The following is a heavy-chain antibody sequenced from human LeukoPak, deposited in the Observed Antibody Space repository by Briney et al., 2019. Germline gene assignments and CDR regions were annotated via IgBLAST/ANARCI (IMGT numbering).Heavy chain of an antibody. CDR3: ARGDYDSSGLTNAFDI. CDR1: GGSISSSSYY. J-gene: IGHJ3*02. CDR2: IYYSGST. Sequence: SETLSLTCTVSGGSISSSSYYWGWIRQPPGKGLEWIGSIYYSGSTYYNPSLKSRVTISVDTSKNQFSLKLSSVTAADTAVYYCARGDYDSSGLTNAFDIWGQGTMVTVSS. V-gene: IGHV4-39*01. D-gene: IGHD3-22*01.